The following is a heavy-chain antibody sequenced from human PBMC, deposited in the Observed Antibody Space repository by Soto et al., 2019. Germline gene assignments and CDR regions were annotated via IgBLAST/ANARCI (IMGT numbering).Heavy chain of an antibody. V-gene: IGHV4-30-4*01. J-gene: IGHJ6*02. Sequence: QVQLQESGPGLVKPSQTLSLTCTVSGGSLSSGDYYWSWIRQPPGKGLEWIGYIYHSGTTCHNPSLKSRLTISVDTSKNQFSLKLSSVTAADTAVYYCARQKRGGYCSSTSCYTGVDVWGQGTTVTVSS. CDR1: GGSLSSGDYY. CDR3: ARQKRGGYCSSTSCYTGVDV. CDR2: IYHSGTT. D-gene: IGHD2-2*01.